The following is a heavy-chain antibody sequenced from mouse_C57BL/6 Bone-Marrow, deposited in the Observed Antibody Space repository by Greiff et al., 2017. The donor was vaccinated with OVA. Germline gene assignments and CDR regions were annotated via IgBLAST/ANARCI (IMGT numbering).Heavy chain of an antibody. V-gene: IGHV5-17*01. J-gene: IGHJ1*03. CDR1: GFTFSDYG. CDR3: ASWYFDV. CDR2: ISSGSSTI. Sequence: EVKLMESGGGLVKPGGSLKLSCAASGFTFSDYGMHWVRQAPEQGLEWVAYISSGSSTIYYAATVKGRFTISRDNAKNTRCRKMTSLVSEDTAIYYCASWYFDVWGTGTTVTVSS.